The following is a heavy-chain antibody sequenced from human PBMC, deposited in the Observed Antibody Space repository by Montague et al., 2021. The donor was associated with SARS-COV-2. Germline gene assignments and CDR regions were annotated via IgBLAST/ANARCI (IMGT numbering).Heavy chain of an antibody. CDR2: VYYNGST. V-gene: IGHV4-39*07. Sequence: SETLSLTCTVSGGSISSSCYYWGWIRQPPGKGLEWIGRVYYNGSTYYTPSLKSRVTISVDTSKNQFSLKLSSVTAADTAVYYCARDGSLRFVILIVTRHYYYGMDVWGQGTTVTVSS. CDR3: ARDGSLRFVILIVTRHYYYGMDV. CDR1: GGSISSSCYY. D-gene: IGHD3-9*01. J-gene: IGHJ6*02.